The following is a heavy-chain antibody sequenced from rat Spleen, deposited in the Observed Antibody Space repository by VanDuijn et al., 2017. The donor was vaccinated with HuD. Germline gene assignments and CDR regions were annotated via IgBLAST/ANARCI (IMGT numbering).Heavy chain of an antibody. D-gene: IGHD1-10*01. CDR3: TAERQLPFDY. V-gene: IGHV5-27*01. J-gene: IGHJ2*01. CDR1: GFTFSDYY. Sequence: EVQLVESDGGLVQPGRSLKLSCAASGFTFSDYYMAWVRQAPTKGLEWVASISTGGGNTYYRDSVKGRFTISRDNAKSTLYLQMDSLRSEDTAMYYCTAERQLPFDYWGQGVMVTVSS. CDR2: ISTGGGNT.